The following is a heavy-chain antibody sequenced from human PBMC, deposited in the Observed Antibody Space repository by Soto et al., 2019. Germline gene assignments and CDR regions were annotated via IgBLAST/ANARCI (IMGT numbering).Heavy chain of an antibody. CDR2: IIPIFGTA. Sequence: ASVKVSCKAAGGTFSSYAISWVRQAPGQGLEWMGGIIPIFGTANYAQKFQGRVTITADKSTSTAYIELIILRSWDTAVYSCARAGGIVVVPAPDQNAFDIWGEGTMVTVSS. CDR1: GGTFSSYA. V-gene: IGHV1-69*06. D-gene: IGHD2-2*01. J-gene: IGHJ3*02. CDR3: ARAGGIVVVPAPDQNAFDI.